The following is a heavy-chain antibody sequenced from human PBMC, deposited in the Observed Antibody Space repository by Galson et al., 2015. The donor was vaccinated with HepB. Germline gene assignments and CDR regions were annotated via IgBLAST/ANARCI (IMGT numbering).Heavy chain of an antibody. CDR1: GFTFSSYA. CDR3: ARGQFWLGPFDY. V-gene: IGHV3-30-3*01. J-gene: IGHJ4*02. D-gene: IGHD6-19*01. Sequence: SLRLSCAASGFTFSSYAMHWVRQAPGKGLEWVAVISYDGSNKYYADSVKGRFTISRDNSKNTLYLQMNSLRAEDTAVYYCARGQFWLGPFDYWGQGTLVTVSS. CDR2: ISYDGSNK.